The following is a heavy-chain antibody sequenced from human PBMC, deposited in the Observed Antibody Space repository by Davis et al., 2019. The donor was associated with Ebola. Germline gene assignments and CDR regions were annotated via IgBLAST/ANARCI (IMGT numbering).Heavy chain of an antibody. V-gene: IGHV4-34*01. CDR1: GGSLSGHY. CDR2: INQSGLT. J-gene: IGHJ6*02. D-gene: IGHD3-10*01. Sequence: PSETLSLTCAVYGGSLSGHYWSWIRQPPGRGLEWIGEINQSGLTNYDPSLKSRVSISADTSKNQISLRLSSVTAADTAVYYCARDGWFGELLPVGYYYGMDVWGQGTTVTVSS. CDR3: ARDGWFGELLPVGYYYGMDV.